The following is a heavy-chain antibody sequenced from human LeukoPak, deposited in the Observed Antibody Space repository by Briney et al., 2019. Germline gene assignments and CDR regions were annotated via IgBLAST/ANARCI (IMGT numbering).Heavy chain of an antibody. J-gene: IGHJ4*02. V-gene: IGHV4-39*07. CDR2: IYFRGST. CDR1: GGSISSGPYC. Sequence: SETLSLTCTVSGGSISSGPYCWGWIRQPPGKGLEWIGNIYFRGSTNYNPSLKSRVTMSVDTSKNQFSLKLSSVTAADTAVYYCARHDYSNYPVFNYWGQGTLVTVSS. CDR3: ARHDYSNYPVFNY. D-gene: IGHD4-11*01.